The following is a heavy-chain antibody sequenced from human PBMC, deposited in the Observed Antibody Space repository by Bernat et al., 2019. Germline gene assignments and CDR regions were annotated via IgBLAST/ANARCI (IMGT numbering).Heavy chain of an antibody. CDR1: GYTFTSYA. V-gene: IGHV1-3*01. J-gene: IGHJ4*02. CDR3: ARNLGYCSGGSCYPCFDY. CDR2: INAGNGNT. Sequence: QVQLVQSGAEVKKPGASVKVSCKASGYTFTSYAMHWVRQAPGQRLEWMGWINAGNGNTKYSQKFQGRVTITRDTSAITAYMELSSLRYEDTAVYYCARNLGYCSGGSCYPCFDYWGQGTLVTVSS. D-gene: IGHD2-15*01.